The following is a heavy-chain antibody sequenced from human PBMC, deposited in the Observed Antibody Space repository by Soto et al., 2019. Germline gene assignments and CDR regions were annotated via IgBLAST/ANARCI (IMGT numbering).Heavy chain of an antibody. J-gene: IGHJ6*02. CDR3: ANPSSSSGSSYSKVV. CDR2: VSGSGGST. CDR1: GFSFCSYA. V-gene: IGHV3-23*01. D-gene: IGHD6-6*01. Sequence: GGSLRLSCAAPGFSFCSYAMTWAGQAPGKGMEWVSAVSGSGGSTYYAASVKGRFTASRDNSKNTLYLQMDSLRAADTAVYYSANPSSSSGSSYSKVVWGQAITVTVSS.